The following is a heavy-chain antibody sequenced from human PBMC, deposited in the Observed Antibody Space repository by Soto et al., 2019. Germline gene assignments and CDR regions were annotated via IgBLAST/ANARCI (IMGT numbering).Heavy chain of an antibody. J-gene: IGHJ4*02. V-gene: IGHV1-69*13. D-gene: IGHD3-9*01. CDR3: ARDDILTGYFHY. Sequence: SVKVSCKASGGTFSSYAISWVRQAPGQGLEWMGGIIPIFGTANYAQKVQGRVTITADESTSTAYMELSSLRSEDTAVYYCARDDILTGYFHYWGQGTLVTVS. CDR1: GGTFSSYA. CDR2: IIPIFGTA.